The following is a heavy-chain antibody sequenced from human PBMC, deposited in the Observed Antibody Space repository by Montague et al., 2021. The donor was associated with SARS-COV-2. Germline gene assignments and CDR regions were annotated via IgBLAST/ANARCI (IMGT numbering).Heavy chain of an antibody. CDR2: FYYSGST. V-gene: IGHV4-31*03. CDR1: GGSISDGGYS. CDR3: AREGGRIQLWLRGDDAFNI. J-gene: IGHJ3*02. Sequence: TLSLTCTVSGGSISDGGYSWTWIRQHPGKGLEWIGYFYYSGSTFYNPSLKSRITISVDTSKNQFSLKLSSVTAADTAVYYCAREGGRIQLWLRGDDAFNIWGQGTLVTVSS. D-gene: IGHD5-18*01.